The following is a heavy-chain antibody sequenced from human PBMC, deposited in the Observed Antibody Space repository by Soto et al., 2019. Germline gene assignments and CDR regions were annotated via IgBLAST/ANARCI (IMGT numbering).Heavy chain of an antibody. V-gene: IGHV4-4*02. CDR1: GGSMSSPNW. CDR3: ATGSPYYYGSGGMWDS. J-gene: IGHJ4*02. D-gene: IGHD3-10*01. Sequence: SEPLSLTCLVSGGSMSSPNWWTWVRQAPVKGLEWIAEIHHSGATNYGPSLKSRAVISIDKSNNQFSLQLTSVTAADTAVYYCATGSPYYYGSGGMWDSWGRGALVTVSS. CDR2: IHHSGAT.